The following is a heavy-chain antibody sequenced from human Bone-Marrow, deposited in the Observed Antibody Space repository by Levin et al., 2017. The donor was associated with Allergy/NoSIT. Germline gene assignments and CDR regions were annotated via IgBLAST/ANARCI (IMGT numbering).Heavy chain of an antibody. CDR1: GYTFTSYG. Sequence: GESLKISCKASGYTFTSYGISWVRQAPGQGLEWMGWISAYNGNTNYAQKLQGRVTMTTDTSTSTAYMELRSLRSDDTAVYYCARDREIRTPPLVVRGGHPGPWGQGTLVTVSS. V-gene: IGHV1-18*01. J-gene: IGHJ5*02. D-gene: IGHD3-10*01. CDR2: ISAYNGNT. CDR3: ARDREIRTPPLVVRGGHPGP.